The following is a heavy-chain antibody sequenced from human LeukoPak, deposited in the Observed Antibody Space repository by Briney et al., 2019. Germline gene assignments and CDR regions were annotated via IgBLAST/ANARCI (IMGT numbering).Heavy chain of an antibody. Sequence: SETLSLTCAVYGGSFSGYYWSWIRQPPGKGLEWIGEINHSGSTNYNPSLKSRVTISVDTSKNQFSLKLCSVTAADTAVYYCARRAIFGVVMTYYYYMDVWGKGTTVTVSS. CDR1: GGSFSGYY. V-gene: IGHV4-34*01. J-gene: IGHJ6*03. D-gene: IGHD3-3*01. CDR3: ARRAIFGVVMTYYYYMDV. CDR2: INHSGST.